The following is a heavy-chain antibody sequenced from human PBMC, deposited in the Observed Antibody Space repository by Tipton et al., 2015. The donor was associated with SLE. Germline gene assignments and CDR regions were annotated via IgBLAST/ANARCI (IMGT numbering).Heavy chain of an antibody. V-gene: IGHV4-61*01. J-gene: IGHJ4*02. CDR2: VYYSGST. CDR1: GGSVSSVSYY. Sequence: TLSLTCTVSGGSVSSVSYYWSWIRQPPGKGLEYIGYVYYSGSTKYNPSLKSRVTISVDTSKNQFSLKLTSMTAADTAMYYCAERGGGYWGQGTLVTVSS. CDR3: AERGGGY. D-gene: IGHD3-16*01.